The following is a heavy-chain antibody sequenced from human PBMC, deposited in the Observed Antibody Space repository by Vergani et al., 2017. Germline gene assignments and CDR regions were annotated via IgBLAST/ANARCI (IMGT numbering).Heavy chain of an antibody. J-gene: IGHJ3*01. CDR1: GGSFSTGGQS. D-gene: IGHD2-21*01. V-gene: IGHV4-61*02. CDR3: ARDGGEYDKDALDV. CDR2: IYTSGAT. Sequence: QVQLQESGPGLVKPSQTLSLTCTVSGGSFSTGGQSWPWLRQSAGKGLEWIGRIYTSGATNYNPSLRSRAIMSVDASNKHFSLKLTSVIAADTAVYYCARDGGEYDKDALDVWGQGTKVTVTS.